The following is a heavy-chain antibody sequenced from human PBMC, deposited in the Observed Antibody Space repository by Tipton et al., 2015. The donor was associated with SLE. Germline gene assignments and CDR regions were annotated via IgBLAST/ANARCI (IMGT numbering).Heavy chain of an antibody. D-gene: IGHD4-23*01. V-gene: IGHV4-39*07. CDR2: IYYSGST. J-gene: IGHJ4*02. CDR1: GGSISSSSYY. CDR3: ASRGRWELPTDY. Sequence: GLVKPSETLSLTCTVSGGSISSSSYYWGWIRQPPGKGLEWIGNIYYSGSTYYNPSLKSRVTISVDTSKTQFSLRLSSVTAADTAVYYCASRGRWELPTDYWGQGTLVTVSS.